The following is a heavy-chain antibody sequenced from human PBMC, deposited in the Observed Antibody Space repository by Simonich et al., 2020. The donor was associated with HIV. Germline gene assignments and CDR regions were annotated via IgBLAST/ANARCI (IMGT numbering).Heavy chain of an antibody. V-gene: IGHV4-34*02. CDR1: GGSFSDYF. CDR2: INHSGNT. Sequence: QVQLQQWGAGLLKPSETLSLTCALYGGSFSDYFWTWIRQSPGKGLEWIGEINHSGNTNYNSSLKSRVTISVDTSKNQFSLKLSSVTAADTAVYYCATGFTMVRGVHYSWGQGTLVTVSS. D-gene: IGHD3-10*01. CDR3: ATGFTMVRGVHYS. J-gene: IGHJ5*02.